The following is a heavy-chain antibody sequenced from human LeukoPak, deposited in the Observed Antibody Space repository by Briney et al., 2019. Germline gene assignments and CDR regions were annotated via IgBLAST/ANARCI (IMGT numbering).Heavy chain of an antibody. CDR1: GFTFSSYW. CDR2: IKRDGNEK. Sequence: PGGSLRLSWAASGFTFSSYWMNWVRQAPGKGIEWVANIKRDGNEKNYVDSVKGRFSISRDNAKNSLYLQMDRLRAEDTAVYYCAKEGAYPIITYDSWGQGALVTVSS. D-gene: IGHD3-10*01. J-gene: IGHJ5*01. CDR3: AKEGAYPIITYDS. V-gene: IGHV3-7*01.